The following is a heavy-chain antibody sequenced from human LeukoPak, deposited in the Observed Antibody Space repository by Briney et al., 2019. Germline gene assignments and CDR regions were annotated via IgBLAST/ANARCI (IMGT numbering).Heavy chain of an antibody. D-gene: IGHD3-10*01. Sequence: GGSLRLSCAASGFTSSSNAMSWVRQAPGKGLEWVSTISGSGGNTYYADSVKGRFTISRDNSKNTLYLQMNGLRAEDTAVYYCAKGARESYYFDYWGQGTLVTVSS. CDR1: GFTSSSNA. J-gene: IGHJ4*02. V-gene: IGHV3-23*01. CDR3: AKGARESYYFDY. CDR2: ISGSGGNT.